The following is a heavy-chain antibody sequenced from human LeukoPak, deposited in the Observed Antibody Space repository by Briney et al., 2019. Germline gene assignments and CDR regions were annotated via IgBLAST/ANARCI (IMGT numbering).Heavy chain of an antibody. CDR1: GYSISSGYY. CDR3: ASFFPRGMDV. D-gene: IGHD3-3*01. CDR2: IYYSGST. Sequence: SETLSLTCTVSGYSISSGYYWGWIRQPPGKGLEWIGSIYYSGSTYYNPSLKSRVTISVDTSKNQFSLKLSSVTAADTAVYYCASFFPRGMDVWGQGTTVTVSS. V-gene: IGHV4-38-2*02. J-gene: IGHJ6*02.